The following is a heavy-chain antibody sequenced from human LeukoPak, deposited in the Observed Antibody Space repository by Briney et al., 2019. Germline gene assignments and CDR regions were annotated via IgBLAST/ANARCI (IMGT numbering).Heavy chain of an antibody. D-gene: IGHD1-26*01. CDR1: GGTFSSYA. CDR2: IIPILGIA. J-gene: IGHJ4*02. Sequence: ASVKVSCKASGGTFSSYAISWVRQAPGQGLEWMGRIIPILGIANYAQKFQGRVTITADKSTSTAYMELRSLRSDDTAVYYCARGQVGAAYSFWGQGTPVTVSS. V-gene: IGHV1-69*04. CDR3: ARGQVGAAYSF.